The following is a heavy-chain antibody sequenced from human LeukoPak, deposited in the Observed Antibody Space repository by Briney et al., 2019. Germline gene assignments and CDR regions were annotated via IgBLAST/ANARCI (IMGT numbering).Heavy chain of an antibody. J-gene: IGHJ3*02. CDR1: GGSISSYY. CDR3: ARDGYYYDSSGYYCEAFDI. Sequence: PSETLSLTCTVSGGSISSYYWSWIRQPPGKGLEWIGYIYYSGSTNYNPSLKSRVTISVDTSKNQFSLKLSSVTAADTAVYYCARDGYYYDSSGYYCEAFDIWGQGTMVTVSS. V-gene: IGHV4-59*12. CDR2: IYYSGST. D-gene: IGHD3-22*01.